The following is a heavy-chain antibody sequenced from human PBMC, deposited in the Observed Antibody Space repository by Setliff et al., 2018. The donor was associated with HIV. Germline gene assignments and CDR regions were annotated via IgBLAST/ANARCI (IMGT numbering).Heavy chain of an antibody. CDR3: TSARDFWSGYYTVPYYFHY. J-gene: IGHJ4*02. Sequence: PGGSLRLSCAASGFTFSSYSMNWVRQAPGKGLEWVSSISYGSRAIYYADSVKGRFTVSRDNAKNSLYLQMNSLKTEDTAVYYCTSARDFWSGYYTVPYYFHYWGQGTLVTVSS. D-gene: IGHD3-3*01. CDR1: GFTFSSYS. CDR2: ISYGSRAI. V-gene: IGHV3-21*03.